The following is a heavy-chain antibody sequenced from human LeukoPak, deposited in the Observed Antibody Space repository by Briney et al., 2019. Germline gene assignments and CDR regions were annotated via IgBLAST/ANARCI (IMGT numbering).Heavy chain of an antibody. V-gene: IGHV3-74*01. CDR1: GFTFSSYW. CDR2: IDTDGSTT. D-gene: IGHD6-6*01. Sequence: GGSLRLSCAASGFTFSSYWMHWVRQAPGEGLVWVSRIDTDGSTTTYADSVKGRFTISRDNAKNTMYLQMNSLRAEDTAVYYCARVGAGRPFDYWGQGTLVTVSS. CDR3: ARVGAGRPFDY. J-gene: IGHJ4*02.